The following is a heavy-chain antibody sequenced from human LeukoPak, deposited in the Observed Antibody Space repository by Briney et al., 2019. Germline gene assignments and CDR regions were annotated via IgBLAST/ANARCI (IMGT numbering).Heavy chain of an antibody. D-gene: IGHD1-14*01. CDR2: INPDSGGS. Sequence: ASVKVSCKTSGYTFSAFYIHWVRQAPGQGPEWMGWINPDSGGSEYGQKFQGRVTFTSGTSSTTVCMEVRSLKSDDTAVYYCARDMTGGIWARATSFDHWGQGTLVTVSS. CDR1: GYTFSAFY. J-gene: IGHJ4*02. CDR3: ARDMTGGIWARATSFDH. V-gene: IGHV1-2*02.